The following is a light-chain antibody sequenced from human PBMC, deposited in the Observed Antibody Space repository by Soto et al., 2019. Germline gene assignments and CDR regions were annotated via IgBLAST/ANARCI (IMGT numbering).Light chain of an antibody. V-gene: IGKV1-5*03. CDR3: QQYNSYSRT. CDR2: KAY. Sequence: DIQMTQSPSTLSASVGDRVTITCRASQSISSWLAWYQQKPGKAPKLLIYKAYSLESGVPSRVSGSGSGTEFTLTISSLQPDDFATYYCQQYNSYSRTFGQGTKVEVK. CDR1: QSISSW. J-gene: IGKJ1*01.